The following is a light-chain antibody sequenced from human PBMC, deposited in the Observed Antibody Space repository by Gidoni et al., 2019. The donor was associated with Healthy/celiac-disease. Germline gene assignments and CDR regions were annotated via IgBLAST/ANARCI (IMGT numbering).Light chain of an antibody. CDR3: SSYTSNSTGV. Sequence: QSALTQPASVSGSPGQSIPISCTGTSSDVGGYNYVSWYQQHPGKAPKLMIYEVSNRPSGVPDRFSGSKSGNTASLTISGLQAEDEADYYCSSYTSNSTGVFGGGTKLTVL. V-gene: IGLV2-14*01. CDR1: SSDVGGYNY. J-gene: IGLJ3*02. CDR2: EVS.